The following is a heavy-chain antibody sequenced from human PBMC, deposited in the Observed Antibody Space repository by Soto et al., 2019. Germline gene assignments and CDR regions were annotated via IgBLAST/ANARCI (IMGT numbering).Heavy chain of an antibody. CDR2: ISYEGSDK. CDR3: AKDPYNSGWSHYFDC. Sequence: QMQLVESGGGVVQPGRSLRLSCAASGFTFSSYGMHWVRQAPGKGLEWVAVISYEGSDKHYADSVKGRFTISRDNSKNTLYLQMNSLRPEDTAVYYCAKDPYNSGWSHYFDCWGQGSLVTVSS. V-gene: IGHV3-30*18. CDR1: GFTFSSYG. D-gene: IGHD6-19*01. J-gene: IGHJ4*02.